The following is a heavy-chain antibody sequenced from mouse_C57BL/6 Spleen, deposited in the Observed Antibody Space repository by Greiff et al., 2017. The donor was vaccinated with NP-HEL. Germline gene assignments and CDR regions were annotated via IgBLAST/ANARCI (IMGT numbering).Heavy chain of an antibody. D-gene: IGHD1-1*01. V-gene: IGHV14-1*01. J-gene: IGHJ3*01. Sequence: EVQLQQSGAELVRPGASVKLSCTASGFNIKDYYMHWVKQRPEQGLEWIGRIDPEDGDTEYAPKFQGKATMTADTSSNTAYLQLSSLTSEDTAVYYCTYYYGSSIFAYWGQRTLVTVSA. CDR1: GFNIKDYY. CDR2: IDPEDGDT. CDR3: TYYYGSSIFAY.